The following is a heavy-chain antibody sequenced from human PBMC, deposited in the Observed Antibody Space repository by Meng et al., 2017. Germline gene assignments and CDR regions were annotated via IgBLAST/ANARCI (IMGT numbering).Heavy chain of an antibody. CDR2: INHSGST. J-gene: IGHJ4*02. D-gene: IGHD6-19*01. V-gene: IGHV4-34*01. Sequence: QVQLRQWGGGLLRPSETLSPTCGVYGGSFNGYYWTWIRQPPGKGLEWVGDINHSGSTNYYPSLKSRVTISLDTSKNQFSLKLRSVTAADTAVYFCARGFYSSGWNTFDYWGQGTLVTVSS. CDR1: GGSFNGYY. CDR3: ARGFYSSGWNTFDY.